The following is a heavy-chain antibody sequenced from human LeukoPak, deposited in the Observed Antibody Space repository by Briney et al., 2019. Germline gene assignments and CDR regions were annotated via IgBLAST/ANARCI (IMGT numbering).Heavy chain of an antibody. V-gene: IGHV1-2*02. CDR2: INPNSGGT. Sequence: ASVKVSCKASGYTFTGYYMHWVRQAPGQGLEWMGWINPNSGGTNYAQKFQGMVTMTRDTSISTAYMELSRLRSDDTAVYYCARVWFGELLGARDAFDIWGQGTMVTVSS. D-gene: IGHD3-10*01. CDR1: GYTFTGYY. J-gene: IGHJ3*02. CDR3: ARVWFGELLGARDAFDI.